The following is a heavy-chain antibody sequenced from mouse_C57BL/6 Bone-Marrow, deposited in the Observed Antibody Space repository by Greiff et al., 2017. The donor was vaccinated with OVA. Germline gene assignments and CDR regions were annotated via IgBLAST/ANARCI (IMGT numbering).Heavy chain of an antibody. V-gene: IGHV14-4*01. Sequence: VQLQQSGAELVRPGASVKLSCTASGFNFNDDSMHWVNQRPEKGLEWIGWIDPENGDIEYASNFQGRATISTDTSSNTAYLQLSSLTSEDTAVYYCRGFAYWGQGTLVTVSA. CDR1: GFNFNDDS. J-gene: IGHJ3*01. CDR2: IDPENGDI. CDR3: RGFAY.